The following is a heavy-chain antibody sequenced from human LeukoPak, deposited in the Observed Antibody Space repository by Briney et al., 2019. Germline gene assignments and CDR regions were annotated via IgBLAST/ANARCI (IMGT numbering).Heavy chain of an antibody. CDR2: IIPIFGTA. CDR3: ARGVRYYYYMDV. J-gene: IGHJ6*03. Sequence: SVKVSCKTSGYSFSDYYMHWVRQAPGQGLEWMGGIIPIFGTANYAQKFQGRVTITTDESTSTAYMELSSLRSEDTAVYYCARGVRYYYYMDVWGKGTTVTVSS. CDR1: GYSFSDYY. V-gene: IGHV1-69*05. D-gene: IGHD2-21*01.